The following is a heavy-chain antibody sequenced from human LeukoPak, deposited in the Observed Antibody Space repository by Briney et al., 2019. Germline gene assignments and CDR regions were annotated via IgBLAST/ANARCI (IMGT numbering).Heavy chain of an antibody. V-gene: IGHV3-23*01. CDR2: ISARGDST. Sequence: PGGSLRLSCAASGFTFSSYAVSWFRQAPGKGLEWVSAISARGDSTYYADSVEGRFTISRDNSKNTLYLQMNSLRAEDTALYYCARGAYGDYDYWGQGTLVTVSS. D-gene: IGHD4-17*01. J-gene: IGHJ4*02. CDR1: GFTFSSYA. CDR3: ARGAYGDYDY.